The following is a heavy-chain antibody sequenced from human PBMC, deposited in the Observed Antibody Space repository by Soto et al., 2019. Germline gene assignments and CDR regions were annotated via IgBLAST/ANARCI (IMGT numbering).Heavy chain of an antibody. Sequence: QVQLVQSGAEVKKPGSSVKVSCKASGGTFSSYAISWLRQAPGHGLEWMGGIITIFGTENYAQKFQGRVKIPADESTCPAYMELSSVRSEDPAVYYCARDGCTSGVCSWFDLWGQGTLVTVSS. CDR2: IITIFGTE. CDR3: ARDGCTSGVCSWFDL. CDR1: GGTFSSYA. V-gene: IGHV1-69*01. D-gene: IGHD2-8*01. J-gene: IGHJ5*02.